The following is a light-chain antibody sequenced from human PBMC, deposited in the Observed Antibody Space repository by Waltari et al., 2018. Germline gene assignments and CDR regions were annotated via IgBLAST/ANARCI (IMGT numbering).Light chain of an antibody. J-gene: IGLJ1*01. V-gene: IGLV2-23*01. CDR3: CAYAGSYTYV. Sequence: QSALTQPASVSGSPGQSITISCSGTKRDIGTYDLVSWYQHQPGKAPKVIIYQDNKRPSGVSNRCSGSKSGNTASLTVSGLQAEDEADYYCCAYAGSYTYVFGGGTKVTV. CDR1: KRDIGTYDL. CDR2: QDN.